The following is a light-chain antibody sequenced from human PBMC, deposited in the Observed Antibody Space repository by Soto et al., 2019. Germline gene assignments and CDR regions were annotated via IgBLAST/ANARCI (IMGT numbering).Light chain of an antibody. V-gene: IGKV1-5*03. CDR1: QTISSW. CDR2: KAS. CDR3: QQYNEYSWT. Sequence: DIHMTHSPSTLCGSLGERVTITSRASQTISSWLAWYQQKPGKAPKLLIYKASTLKSGVPSRFSGSGSGTEFTLTISSLQPDDFATYYCQQYNEYSWTFGQGTKVDI. J-gene: IGKJ1*01.